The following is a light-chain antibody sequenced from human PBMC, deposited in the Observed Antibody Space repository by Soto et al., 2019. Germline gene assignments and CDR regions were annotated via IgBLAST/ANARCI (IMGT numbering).Light chain of an antibody. V-gene: IGKV3-11*01. CDR3: QQTYSPLWT. CDR2: DAS. CDR1: QSVSSY. Sequence: EVVLTHSPGILSLSPGERATLSCRASQSVSSYLAWYQQKPGQAPRLLIYDASNRATGIPARFSGSGSGTDFTLTISSLQPEDFATYYCQQTYSPLWTFGQGTKVDIK. J-gene: IGKJ1*01.